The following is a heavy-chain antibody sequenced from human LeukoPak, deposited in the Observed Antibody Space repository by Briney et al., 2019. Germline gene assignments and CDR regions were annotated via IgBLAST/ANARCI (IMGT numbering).Heavy chain of an antibody. D-gene: IGHD6-19*01. J-gene: IGHJ3*02. V-gene: IGHV1-46*01. CDR2: INPSGGST. CDR1: GYTFTGYY. CDR3: ARDRRLSSGWYVAFDI. Sequence: GASVKVSCKASGYTFTGYYMHWVRQAPGQGLEWMGIINPSGGSTSYAQKFQGRVTMTRDMSTSTVYMELSSLRSEDTAVYYCARDRRLSSGWYVAFDIWGQGTMVTVSS.